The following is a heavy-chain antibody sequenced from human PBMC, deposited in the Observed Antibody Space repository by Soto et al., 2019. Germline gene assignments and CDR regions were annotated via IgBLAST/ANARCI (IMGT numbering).Heavy chain of an antibody. D-gene: IGHD6-19*01. V-gene: IGHV1-69*13. CDR3: ARDLYSSGWRRGQYFDY. Sequence: ASVKVSCKASGGTFSSYAISWVRQAPGQGLEWMGGIIPIFGTANYAQKFQGRVTITADESTSTAYMELSSLRSEDTAVYYCARDLYSSGWRRGQYFDYWGQGTLVTVSS. CDR2: IIPIFGTA. J-gene: IGHJ4*02. CDR1: GGTFSSYA.